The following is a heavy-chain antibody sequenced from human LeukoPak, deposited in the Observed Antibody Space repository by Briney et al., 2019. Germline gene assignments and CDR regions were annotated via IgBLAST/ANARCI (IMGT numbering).Heavy chain of an antibody. CDR2: TYYRSKWYN. Sequence: SQTLSLTCAISGDSVSSNSAAWNWIRQSPSRGLEWLGRTYYRSKWYNDYAVSVKSRITINPDTSKNQFSLQLNSVTPEDTAVYYCARDTVTPYSSSWYRPNCYYYYGMDVWGQGTTVTVSS. CDR1: GDSVSSNSAA. J-gene: IGHJ6*02. D-gene: IGHD6-13*01. CDR3: ARDTVTPYSSSWYRPNCYYYYGMDV. V-gene: IGHV6-1*01.